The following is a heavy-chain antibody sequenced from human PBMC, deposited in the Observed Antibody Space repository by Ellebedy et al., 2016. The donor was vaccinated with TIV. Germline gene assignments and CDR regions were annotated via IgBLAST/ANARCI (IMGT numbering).Heavy chain of an antibody. CDR2: IYYSGST. J-gene: IGHJ5*02. V-gene: IGHV4-39*07. D-gene: IGHD1-20*01. Sequence: MPGGSLRLSCTVSGGSISSSSYYWGWIRQPPGKGLEWIGSIYYSGSTYYNPSLKSRVTISVDTSKNQFSLNLSSVTAADTAVYYCARVFGLPGSFGWFDPWGQGRLVTVSS. CDR3: ARVFGLPGSFGWFDP. CDR1: GGSISSSSYY.